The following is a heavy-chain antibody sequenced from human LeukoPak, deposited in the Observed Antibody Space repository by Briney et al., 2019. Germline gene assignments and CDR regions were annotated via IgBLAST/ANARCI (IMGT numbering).Heavy chain of an antibody. D-gene: IGHD2-15*01. CDR1: GFTFSSYS. CDR2: ISSSSSYI. J-gene: IGHJ4*02. V-gene: IGHV3-21*01. Sequence: PGGSLRLSCAASGFTFSSYSMNWVRQAPGKGLEWVSSISSSSSYIYYADSVKGRFTISRDNAKNSLYLQMHSLRAEDTAMYYCARVWEGIGGYCSGGSCYSIDYWGQGTLVTVSS. CDR3: ARVWEGIGGYCSGGSCYSIDY.